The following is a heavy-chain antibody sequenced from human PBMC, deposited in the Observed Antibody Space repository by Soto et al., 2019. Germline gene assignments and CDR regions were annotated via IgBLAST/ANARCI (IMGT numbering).Heavy chain of an antibody. CDR2: ISGSGGST. Sequence: GGSLSLSCAASGFTFSSYAMSWVRQAPGKGLEWASAISGSGGSTYYADSVKGRFTISRDNSKNTLYLQMNSLRAEDTAVYYCAKKDVVVVPAATYYFDYWGQGTLVTVS. CDR3: AKKDVVVVPAATYYFDY. D-gene: IGHD2-2*01. V-gene: IGHV3-23*01. CDR1: GFTFSSYA. J-gene: IGHJ4*02.